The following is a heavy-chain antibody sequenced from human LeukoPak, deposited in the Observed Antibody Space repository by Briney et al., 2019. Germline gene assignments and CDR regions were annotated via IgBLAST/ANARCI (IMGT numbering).Heavy chain of an antibody. V-gene: IGHV3-23*01. CDR3: AKLPQYYYGSGSYYTDYYYGMDV. D-gene: IGHD3-10*01. CDR1: GFTFDDYA. J-gene: IGHJ6*02. CDR2: ISGSGGST. Sequence: PGGSLRLSCAASGFTFDDYAMHWVRQAPGKGLEWVSGISGSGGSTYYADSVKGRFTISRDNSKNTLYLQMNSLRAEDTAVYYCAKLPQYYYGSGSYYTDYYYGMDVWGQGTTVTVSS.